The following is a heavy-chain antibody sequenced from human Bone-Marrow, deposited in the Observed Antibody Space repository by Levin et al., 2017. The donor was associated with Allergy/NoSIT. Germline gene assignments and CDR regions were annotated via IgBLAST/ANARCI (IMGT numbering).Heavy chain of an antibody. J-gene: IGHJ3*02. CDR1: GVSISSSNW. V-gene: IGHV4-4*02. CDR3: ARLRVPGFDI. CDR2: IYHSGST. Sequence: GSLRLSCAVSGVSISSSNWWAWVRQPPGKGLAWIGEIYHSGSTNYNPSLQSRVTISVDKSKNQISLRLTSVTAADTAIYYCARLRVPGFDIWGQGTLVTVSS.